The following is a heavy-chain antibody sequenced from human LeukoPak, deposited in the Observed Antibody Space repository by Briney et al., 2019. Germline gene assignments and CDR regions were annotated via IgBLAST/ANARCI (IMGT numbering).Heavy chain of an antibody. D-gene: IGHD4-11*01. CDR3: ARGASTVTTDYFDY. CDR1: GGSFSGYY. J-gene: IGHJ4*02. V-gene: IGHV4-34*01. Sequence: SETLSLTYAVYGGSFSGYYWSWIRQPPGKGLEWIGEINHSGSTNYNPSLKSRVTISVDTSKNQFSLKLSSVTAADTAVYYCARGASTVTTDYFDYWGQGTLVTVSS. CDR2: INHSGST.